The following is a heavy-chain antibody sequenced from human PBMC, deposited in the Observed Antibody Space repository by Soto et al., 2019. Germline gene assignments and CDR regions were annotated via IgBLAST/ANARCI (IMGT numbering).Heavy chain of an antibody. D-gene: IGHD1-26*01. CDR2: IRSDGDTT. Sequence: EVLVLESGGGLVQPGGSLRLSCAASGFTFSNYGMNWVRQAPGKGLEWVSGIRSDGDTTYNSDSVKGRFTVSRDTSKNTVYLQMNSLRAEDTAVYYCAKGKGVGATPDGANCWGQGTLVTVSS. V-gene: IGHV3-23*01. J-gene: IGHJ4*02. CDR3: AKGKGVGATPDGANC. CDR1: GFTFSNYG.